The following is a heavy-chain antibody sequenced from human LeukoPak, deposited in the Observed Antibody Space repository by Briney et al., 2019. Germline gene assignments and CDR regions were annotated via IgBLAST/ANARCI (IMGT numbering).Heavy chain of an antibody. D-gene: IGHD6-13*01. CDR3: ARVAGYSSSWYREVYYYGMDV. Sequence: GGSLRLSCAASGFTFSNYSMSWVRQAPGKGLEWVSAISISGGYTYYADSVKGRFTISRDNSKNTLYLQMNSLRAEDTAVYYCARVAGYSSSWYREVYYYGMDVWGQGTTVTVSS. J-gene: IGHJ6*02. CDR1: GFTFSNYS. V-gene: IGHV3-23*01. CDR2: ISISGGYT.